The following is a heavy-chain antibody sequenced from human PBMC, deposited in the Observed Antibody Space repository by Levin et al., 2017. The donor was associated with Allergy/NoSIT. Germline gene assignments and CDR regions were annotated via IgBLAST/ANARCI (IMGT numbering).Heavy chain of an antibody. V-gene: IGHV3-30-3*01. CDR3: ARGVTIFGVVDYYYYYMDV. J-gene: IGHJ6*03. D-gene: IGHD3-3*01. CDR2: MSSDGSNE. CDR1: GFTFSSYS. Sequence: GESLKISCAASGFTFSSYSMHWVRQAPGKGLEWVAVMSSDGSNELYADSVKGRFTISRDNSKNTLYLQMNSLRAEDTAVYYCARGVTIFGVVDYYYYYMDVWGKGTTVTVSS.